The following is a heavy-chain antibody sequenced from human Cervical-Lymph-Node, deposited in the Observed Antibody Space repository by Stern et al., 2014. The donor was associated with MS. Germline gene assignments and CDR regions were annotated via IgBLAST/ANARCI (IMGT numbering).Heavy chain of an antibody. V-gene: IGHV1-69*01. Sequence: QVQLMQSGAEVKKPGSSVRVSCKTSGGTFSSYAFSWVRQAPGQGLEWMGGIIPIFGTANYAQKFQDRVTITANESTSTAYMELSSLRSEDTAVYYCARLRSGSYFGYFQHWGQGTLVTVSS. CDR1: GGTFSSYA. D-gene: IGHD1-26*01. CDR2: IIPIFGTA. J-gene: IGHJ1*01. CDR3: ARLRSGSYFGYFQH.